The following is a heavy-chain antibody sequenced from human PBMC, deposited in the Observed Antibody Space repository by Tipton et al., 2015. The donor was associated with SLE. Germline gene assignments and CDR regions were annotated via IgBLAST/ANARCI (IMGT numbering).Heavy chain of an antibody. CDR1: GGSISSGNYY. V-gene: IGHV4-61*02. CDR3: VRADTVAFDI. CDR2: MYTSGST. J-gene: IGHJ3*02. Sequence: TLSLTCTVSGGSISSGNYYWNWIRQHAGKGLEWIGRMYTSGSTTYSPSLKSRVTMLEDTSKNQFSLKLSSVTAADTAVYYCVRADTVAFDIWGQGTRVTVSS.